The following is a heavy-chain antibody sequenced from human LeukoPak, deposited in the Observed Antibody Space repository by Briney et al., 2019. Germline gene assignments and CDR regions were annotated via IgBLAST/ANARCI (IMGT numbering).Heavy chain of an antibody. CDR1: GGSISSSSYY. V-gene: IGHV4-39*07. CDR2: IYYSGST. Sequence: SETLSLTCTVSGGSISSSSYYWGWIRQPPGKGLEWIGSIYYSGSTYYNPSLKSRVAISVDTSKNQFSLKLSSVTAADTAVYYCARVSGIAASGKGKVDYWGQGTLVTVSS. J-gene: IGHJ4*02. CDR3: ARVSGIAASGKGKVDY. D-gene: IGHD6-13*01.